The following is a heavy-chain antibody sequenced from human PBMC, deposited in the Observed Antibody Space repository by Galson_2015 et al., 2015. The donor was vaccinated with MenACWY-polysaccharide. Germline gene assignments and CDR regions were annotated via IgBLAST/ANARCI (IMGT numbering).Heavy chain of an antibody. CDR1: GASISSSGYY. CDR3: ARYCSTASCYNYFDY. Sequence: ETLSLTCTVSGASISSSGYYWGWIRQPPGEGLEWIGSIFYSGDPYYNPSLKSRVTISVDTPKNQFSLKLSSVTAADPAVYYCARYCSTASCYNYFDYWGQGTLITVSS. D-gene: IGHD2-2*02. CDR2: IFYSGDP. J-gene: IGHJ4*02. V-gene: IGHV4-39*01.